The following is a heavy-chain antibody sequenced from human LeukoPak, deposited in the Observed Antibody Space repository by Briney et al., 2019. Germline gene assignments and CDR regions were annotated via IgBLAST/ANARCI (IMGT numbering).Heavy chain of an antibody. CDR3: ARDRRGDGVNTFDY. D-gene: IGHD4-23*01. J-gene: IGHJ4*02. Sequence: GASVKVSCKASGYTFTGHYMHWVRQAPGQGLEWMGWIDPNSGGTNYAQKFQGRVTMTRDTSITTAYMELSSLSSDDTAVYYCARDRRGDGVNTFDYWGQGTLVTVSS. CDR2: IDPNSGGT. V-gene: IGHV1-2*02. CDR1: GYTFTGHY.